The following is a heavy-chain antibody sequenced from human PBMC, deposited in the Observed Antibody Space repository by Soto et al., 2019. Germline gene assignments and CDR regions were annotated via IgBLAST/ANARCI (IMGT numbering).Heavy chain of an antibody. Sequence: QVQLVQSGAEVKKPGSSVKVSCTASGGTFSRYSITWVRQAPGHGIEWIGRIIPIFGIASYAQKFQGRVTITADESTSTAYMELSSLRSDDTAVYYCAREDRDRETGLVPAAIDGMDVWGQGTTVTVSS. CDR1: GGTFSRYS. J-gene: IGHJ6*02. CDR2: IIPIFGIA. V-gene: IGHV1-69*08. CDR3: AREDRDRETGLVPAAIDGMDV. D-gene: IGHD2-2*01.